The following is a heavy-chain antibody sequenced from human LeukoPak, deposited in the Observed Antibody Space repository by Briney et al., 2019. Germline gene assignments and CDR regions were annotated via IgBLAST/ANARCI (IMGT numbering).Heavy chain of an antibody. CDR1: GFTFNNYA. Sequence: PGGSLRLSCAASGFTFNNYAMSWVRQAPGKGLEWVSVISGSGGSTYNADSVKGRFTISRDNSKNTLYLQMTSLRADDTAVYYCAKIPMVYDEWYYFDHWGQGTLVTVSS. D-gene: IGHD2-8*01. V-gene: IGHV3-23*01. CDR2: ISGSGGST. CDR3: AKIPMVYDEWYYFDH. J-gene: IGHJ4*02.